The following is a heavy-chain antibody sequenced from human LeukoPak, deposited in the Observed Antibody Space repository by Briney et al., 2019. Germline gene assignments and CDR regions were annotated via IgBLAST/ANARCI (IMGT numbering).Heavy chain of an antibody. CDR2: ISSGSTYI. J-gene: IGHJ4*02. V-gene: IGHV3-21*01. CDR1: GFAFSSYS. CDR3: ARDRATGDY. Sequence: GGSLRLSCAASGFAFSSYSMNWVRQAPGKGLEWISSISSGSTYIYYADSVKGRFTISRDNAKNSLYLQMNSLRAEDTAVYYCARDRATGDYRGQGTLVTVSS.